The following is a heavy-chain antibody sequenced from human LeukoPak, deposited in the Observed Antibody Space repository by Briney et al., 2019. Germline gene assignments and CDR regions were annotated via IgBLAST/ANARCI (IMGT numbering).Heavy chain of an antibody. CDR3: ARGPSLVGYYYMDV. Sequence: SQTLSLSCAISGDTFSSDSAAWNWIRQSPSRGLDWLGRTYYRSKWYNDYAVSVKSRITIDPDTSKNQFPLQLNSVTPEDTAVYYCARGPSLVGYYYMDVWGKGTTVTVSS. V-gene: IGHV6-1*01. J-gene: IGHJ6*03. CDR2: TYYRSKWYN. D-gene: IGHD1-26*01. CDR1: GDTFSSDSAA.